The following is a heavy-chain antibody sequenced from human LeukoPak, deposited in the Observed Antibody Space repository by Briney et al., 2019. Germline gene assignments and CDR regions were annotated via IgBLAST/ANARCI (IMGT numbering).Heavy chain of an antibody. CDR1: GYSISSGYY. CDR3: ARLRRSRLAEFDY. CDR2: ISHSGST. D-gene: IGHD3-3*02. J-gene: IGHJ4*02. V-gene: IGHV4-38-2*02. Sequence: SETLSLTRTLSGYSISSGYYWGWIRQPPGKGLKWIGSISHSGSTYYNPSLKSRVTISVDTSKNQFSLKLSSLTAADAAVYYCARLRRSRLAEFDYWGQGTLVTVSS.